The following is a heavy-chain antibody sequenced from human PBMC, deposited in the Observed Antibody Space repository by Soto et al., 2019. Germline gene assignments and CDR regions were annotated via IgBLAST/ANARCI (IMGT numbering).Heavy chain of an antibody. Sequence: SETLSLTCTVSGGSISSSSYYLGWIRQPPGKGLEWIGSIYYSGSTYYNPSLKSRVTISVDTSKNQFSLKLSSVTAADTAVYYCARREVVAATSWFDPWGQGTLVTVSS. D-gene: IGHD2-15*01. CDR3: ARREVVAATSWFDP. CDR2: IYYSGST. J-gene: IGHJ5*02. V-gene: IGHV4-39*01. CDR1: GGSISSSSYY.